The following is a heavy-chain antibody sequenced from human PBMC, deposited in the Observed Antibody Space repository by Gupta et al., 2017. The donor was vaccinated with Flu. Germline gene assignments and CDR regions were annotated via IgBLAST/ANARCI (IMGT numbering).Heavy chain of an antibody. CDR1: GYTVNNYA. Sequence: QVQLVQSGAEVKKPGASMKVSCKASGYTVNNYAFSWVRQAPGQGLEWLGWISTNNDRTYYAQKFKGRVTMTTDTATSTAYMELRSLRSDDTAVYYCARDLEGGTTQALLDYWGQGTLVTVSS. D-gene: IGHD1-7*01. CDR2: ISTNNDRT. CDR3: ARDLEGGTTQALLDY. J-gene: IGHJ4*02. V-gene: IGHV1-18*01.